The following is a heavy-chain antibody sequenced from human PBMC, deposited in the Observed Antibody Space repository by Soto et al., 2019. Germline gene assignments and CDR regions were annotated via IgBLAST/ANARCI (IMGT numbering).Heavy chain of an antibody. CDR1: GASVSSSTYY. CDR2: IHRSGAT. V-gene: IGHV4-61*05. CDR3: VRVGLRWYFDF. Sequence: SETLSLTCTVSGASVSSSTYYWGWVRQPPGKGLEWIGHIHRSGATYYNPSLRSRVAISLDESKDQFSLKLNSVTAADTAVYYCVRVGLRWYFDFWGRGTLVTVSS. J-gene: IGHJ2*01. D-gene: IGHD1-26*01.